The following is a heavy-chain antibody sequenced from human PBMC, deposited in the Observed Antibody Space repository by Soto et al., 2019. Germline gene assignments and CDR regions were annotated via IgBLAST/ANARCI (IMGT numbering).Heavy chain of an antibody. D-gene: IGHD3-9*01. CDR1: GGSISSGSFY. CDR3: AGTTFYDIFTAYYSLFDY. V-gene: IGHV4-31*03. Sequence: QVQLQESGPGLVKPSQTLTLTCTVSGGSISSGSFYWSWIRQHPGKGLEWIGHISDSGSSYYNPSLESRVTISVDTSKNQFSLKLSAVTAADTAVYFCAGTTFYDIFTAYYSLFDYWGQGTLVTVSS. CDR2: ISDSGSS. J-gene: IGHJ4*02.